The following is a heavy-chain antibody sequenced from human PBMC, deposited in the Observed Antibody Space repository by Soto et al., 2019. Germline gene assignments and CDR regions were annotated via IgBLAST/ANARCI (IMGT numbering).Heavy chain of an antibody. Sequence: ASVKVSCKASGGTFSSYAISWVRQAPGQGLEWMGGIIPIFGTANYAQKFQGRVTITADKSTSTAYMELSSLRSEDTAVYYCASRGYYGSGRLHRLNEYWGQGTLVTVSS. CDR3: ASRGYYGSGRLHRLNEY. CDR2: IIPIFGTA. J-gene: IGHJ4*02. CDR1: GGTFSSYA. V-gene: IGHV1-69*06. D-gene: IGHD3-10*01.